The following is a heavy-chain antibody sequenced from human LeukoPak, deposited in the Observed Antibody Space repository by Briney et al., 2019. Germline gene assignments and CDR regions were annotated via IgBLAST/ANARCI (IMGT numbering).Heavy chain of an antibody. J-gene: IGHJ5*02. Sequence: ASVKVSCKASGYSLTTYYMHWVRQAPGQGLEWMAIINPSGGSTNYAQKFQGRVTITADESTSTAYMELSSLRSEDTAVYYCARDLVTMVRGAAYNWFDPWGQGTLVTVSS. CDR1: GYSLTTYY. CDR3: ARDLVTMVRGAAYNWFDP. CDR2: INPSGGST. V-gene: IGHV1-46*01. D-gene: IGHD3-10*01.